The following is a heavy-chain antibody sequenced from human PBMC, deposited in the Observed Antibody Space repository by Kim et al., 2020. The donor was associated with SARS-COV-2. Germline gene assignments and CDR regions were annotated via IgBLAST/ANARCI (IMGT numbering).Heavy chain of an antibody. Sequence: GGSLRLSCAASGFTFSSYGMHWVRQAPGKGLEWVAVIWYDGSNKYYADSVKGRFTISRDNSKNTLYLQMNSLRAADTAVYYCSRYHDLYSSGHIDYWRQG. CDR2: IWYDGSNK. J-gene: IGHJ4*02. CDR1: GFTFSSYG. V-gene: IGHV3-33*01. D-gene: IGHD6-19*01. CDR3: SRYHDLYSSGHIDY.